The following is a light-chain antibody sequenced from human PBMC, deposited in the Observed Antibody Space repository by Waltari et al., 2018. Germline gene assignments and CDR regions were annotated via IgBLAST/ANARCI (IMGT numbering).Light chain of an antibody. CDR3: SSRNGRANEVV. CDR2: GKD. Sequence: SSELTQDPAVSVALGQTIRFTCQGDTLTTSYASWYQVKPGQAPVLVRYGKDKRPSGIPDRISGYSSGTTSTLTITGAQAEDEADYYCSSRNGRANEVVFAGGTKVTVL. CDR1: TLTTSY. J-gene: IGLJ3*02. V-gene: IGLV3-19*01.